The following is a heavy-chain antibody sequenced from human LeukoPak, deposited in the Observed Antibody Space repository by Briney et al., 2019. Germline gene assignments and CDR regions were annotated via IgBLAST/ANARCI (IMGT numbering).Heavy chain of an antibody. CDR1: GGSISSSSYY. CDR3: ARWATDWLLFGSNWFDP. D-gene: IGHD3/OR15-3a*01. J-gene: IGHJ5*02. CDR2: IYYSGST. V-gene: IGHV4-39*07. Sequence: SETRSLTCTVSGGSISSSSYYWGWIRQPPGKGLEWIGSIYYSGSTYYNPSLKSRVTISVDTSKNQFSLKLSSVTAADTAVYYCARWATDWLLFGSNWFDPWGQGTLVTVSS.